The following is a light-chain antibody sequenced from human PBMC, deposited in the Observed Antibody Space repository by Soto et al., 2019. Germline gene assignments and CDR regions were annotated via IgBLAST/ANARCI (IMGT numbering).Light chain of an antibody. V-gene: IGLV1-47*01. J-gene: IGLJ2*01. Sequence: QSVLTQPPSASGTPGQRVTISCSGSRSNIRSNYVYWYQQLPGTAPKLLMYRNDQRPSGVPDRFSGSKSGTSASLAISGLRSEDEADYYCASWDDSLSGPVFGGGTKVTVL. CDR2: RND. CDR3: ASWDDSLSGPV. CDR1: RSNIRSNY.